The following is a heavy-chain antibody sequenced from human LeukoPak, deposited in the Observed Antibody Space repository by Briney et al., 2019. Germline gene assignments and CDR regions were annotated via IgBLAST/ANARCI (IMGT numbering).Heavy chain of an antibody. CDR2: ISYDGSNK. J-gene: IGHJ4*02. CDR3: GRGSVGFGELNY. D-gene: IGHD3-10*01. CDR1: GFTFSSYA. Sequence: GRSLRLSCAASGFTFSSYAMHWVRQAPGKGLEWVAVISYDGSNKYYADSVKGRFTLSRDNSKNTLYLQMNSLRIEDTAVYYCGRGSVGFGELNYWGQGTLVTVSS. V-gene: IGHV3-30-3*01.